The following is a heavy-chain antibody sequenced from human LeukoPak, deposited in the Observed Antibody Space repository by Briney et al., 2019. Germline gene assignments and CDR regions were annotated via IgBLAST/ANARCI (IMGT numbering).Heavy chain of an antibody. CDR3: ARYYDGSGSPRFDP. V-gene: IGHV4-38-2*02. CDR1: GDSISSGYY. Sequence: SETLSLTCTVSGDSISSGYYWGWIRQPPGRGLEWIGSIHHSGSSYYNPSLKSRVTISVDTSKNQFTLKLSSVTAADTAVHYCARYYDGSGSPRFDPWGQGTLVTVSS. D-gene: IGHD3-22*01. CDR2: IHHSGSS. J-gene: IGHJ5*02.